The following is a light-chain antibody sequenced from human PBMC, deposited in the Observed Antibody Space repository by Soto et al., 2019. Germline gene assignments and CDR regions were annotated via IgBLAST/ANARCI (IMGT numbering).Light chain of an antibody. CDR1: QSLLHSNGYNY. J-gene: IGKJ1*01. CDR2: LAS. CDR3: MRGLQTVWT. Sequence: DIVMTQSPLSLPVTPGEPASIYCRSSQSLLHSNGYNYLDWYVQKPGQSPQLLIYLASNRISGVPDRFSGSGSGTDFTLKISRVQAEDVGVYYCMRGLQTVWTFGQGTKVEIK. V-gene: IGKV2-28*01.